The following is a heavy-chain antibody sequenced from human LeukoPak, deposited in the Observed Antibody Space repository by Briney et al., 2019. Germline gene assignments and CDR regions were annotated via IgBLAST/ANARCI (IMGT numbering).Heavy chain of an antibody. CDR3: ARGYSSSWPLYIDY. D-gene: IGHD6-13*01. J-gene: IGHJ4*02. V-gene: IGHV4-59*01. CDR2: IYYSGST. Sequence: SETLSLTCTVSGDSISSYYWSWIRQPPGKGLEWIGYIYYSGSTNYNPSLKSRVTISVDTSKNQLSLKLISVTAADTAVYYCARGYSSSWPLYIDYWGQGTLVTVSS. CDR1: GDSISSYY.